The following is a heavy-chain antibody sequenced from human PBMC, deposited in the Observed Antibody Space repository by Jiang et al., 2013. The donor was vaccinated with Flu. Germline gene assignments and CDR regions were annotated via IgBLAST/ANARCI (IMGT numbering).Heavy chain of an antibody. CDR1: GFTFSNYG. D-gene: IGHD3-10*01. CDR2: IQYSGINK. Sequence: VQLVESGGGVVQPGGSLRLSCAASGFTFSNYGMHWVRQAPGKGLEWVTFIQYSGINKYYADSVKGRFTISRDNSKSTLYLQMTSLRADDTAVYYCTKDTENYYNLDWGQGTLVTVSS. CDR3: TKDTENYYNLD. J-gene: IGHJ4*02. V-gene: IGHV3-30*02.